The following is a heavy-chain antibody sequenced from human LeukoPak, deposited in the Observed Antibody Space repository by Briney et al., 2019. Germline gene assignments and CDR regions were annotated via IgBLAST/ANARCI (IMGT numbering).Heavy chain of an antibody. CDR3: ANLAVAGTLDAFDI. Sequence: GGSLRLSCAASGFTFSSYSMNWVRQAPGKGLECVSSISSSSSYIYYADSVKGRFTISRDNAKNSLYLQMNSLRAEDTALYYCANLAVAGTLDAFDIWGQGTMVTVSS. V-gene: IGHV3-21*04. J-gene: IGHJ3*02. D-gene: IGHD6-19*01. CDR2: ISSSSSYI. CDR1: GFTFSSYS.